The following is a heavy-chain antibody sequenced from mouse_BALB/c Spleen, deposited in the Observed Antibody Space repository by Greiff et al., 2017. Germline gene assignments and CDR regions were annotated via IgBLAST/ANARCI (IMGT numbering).Heavy chain of an antibody. CDR1: GYTFTSYW. J-gene: IGHJ4*01. CDR3: TREWLLSYAMDY. V-gene: IGHV1-5*01. CDR2: IYPGNSDT. D-gene: IGHD2-3*01. Sequence: EVQLQQSGTVLARPGASVKMSCKASGYTFTSYWMHWVKQRPGQGLDWIGAIYPGNSDTSYNQKFKGKAKLTAVTSTSTAYMELSSLTNEDSAVYYGTREWLLSYAMDYWGQGTSVTVSS.